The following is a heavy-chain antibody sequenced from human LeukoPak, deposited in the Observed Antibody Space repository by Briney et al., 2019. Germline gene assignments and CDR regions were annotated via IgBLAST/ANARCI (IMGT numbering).Heavy chain of an antibody. CDR2: IIPIFGTA. J-gene: IGHJ5*02. Sequence: SVKVSCKASGYIFTGYYIHWVRQAPGQGLEWMGGIIPIFGTANYAQKFQGRVTITADESTSTAYMELSSLRSEDTAVYYCAREILAAAGNWFDPWGQGTLVTVSS. CDR3: AREILAAAGNWFDP. D-gene: IGHD6-13*01. CDR1: GYIFTGYY. V-gene: IGHV1-69*13.